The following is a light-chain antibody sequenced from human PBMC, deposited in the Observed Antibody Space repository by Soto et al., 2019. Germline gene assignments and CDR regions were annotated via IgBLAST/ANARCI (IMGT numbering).Light chain of an antibody. J-gene: IGLJ2*01. CDR1: SSNIGAGYD. V-gene: IGLV1-40*01. CDR2: DNS. CDR3: QSYDSSLSGVV. Sequence: QSVLTQPPSVSGAPGQRVTISCTGSSSNIGAGYDVHWYQQLPGTAPKLLIYDNSNRPSGVPDRFSGSKSGTSASLASTGLQAEDEADYYCQSYDSSLSGVVFGGGTKLTVL.